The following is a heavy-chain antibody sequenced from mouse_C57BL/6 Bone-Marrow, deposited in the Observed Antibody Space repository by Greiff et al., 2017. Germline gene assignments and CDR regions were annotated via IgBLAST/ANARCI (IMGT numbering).Heavy chain of an antibody. J-gene: IGHJ3*01. D-gene: IGHD2-1*01. Sequence: VQLQQSGAELARPGASVKLSCKASGYTFTSYGISWVKQRTGQGLEWIGEIYPRSGNTYYNEKFKGKATLTADKSSSTAYMELRSLTSEDSAVYFCAPLYYGNPWFAYWGQGTLVTGSA. CDR3: APLYYGNPWFAY. CDR2: IYPRSGNT. V-gene: IGHV1-81*01. CDR1: GYTFTSYG.